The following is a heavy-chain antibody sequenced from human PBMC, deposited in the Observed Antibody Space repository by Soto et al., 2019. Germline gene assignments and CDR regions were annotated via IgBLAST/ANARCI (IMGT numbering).Heavy chain of an antibody. CDR1: GYTFTSYG. D-gene: IGHD5-18*01. CDR3: TRVDTAMVTFDY. V-gene: IGHV1-18*04. CDR2: ISAYNGNT. Sequence: ASVKVSCKASGYTFTSYGISWVRQAPGQGLEWMGWISAYNGNTNYAQKLQGRVTMTTDTSTSTAYMELRSLRSDDTAVYYCTRVDTAMVTFDYWGQGTLVTVSS. J-gene: IGHJ4*02.